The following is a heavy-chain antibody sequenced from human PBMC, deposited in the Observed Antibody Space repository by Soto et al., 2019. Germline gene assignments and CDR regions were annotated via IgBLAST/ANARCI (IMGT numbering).Heavy chain of an antibody. V-gene: IGHV3-74*01. D-gene: IGHD1-26*01. Sequence: EVQLVESGGALVQPGGSLRLSCAASGFTFSNYWMHWVRQAPGKGLVWISRTNSDGSNTVYADAVKGRFTISRDNAKNTVNLQMNSLRVADKPVYYCASRKGDMSNGNTTNWGQGTLVNVSS. CDR2: TNSDGSNT. CDR1: GFTFSNYW. CDR3: ASRKGDMSNGNTTN. J-gene: IGHJ4*02.